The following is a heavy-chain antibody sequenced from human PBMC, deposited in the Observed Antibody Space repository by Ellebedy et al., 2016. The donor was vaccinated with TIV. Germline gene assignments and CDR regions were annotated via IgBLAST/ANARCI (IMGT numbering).Heavy chain of an antibody. V-gene: IGHV3-21*01. CDR1: GFTFHTHA. J-gene: IGHJ4*02. Sequence: PGGSLRLSCAASGFTFHTHAMNWVRQAPGKGQEWVSSISSDSNYIYYADSVKGRFTISSDNARTSLYLQMSSLRGEDTAVYYCARSGGWYYYHFYYWGQGTRVTVSS. CDR2: ISSDSNYI. CDR3: ARSGGWYYYHFYY. D-gene: IGHD6-19*01.